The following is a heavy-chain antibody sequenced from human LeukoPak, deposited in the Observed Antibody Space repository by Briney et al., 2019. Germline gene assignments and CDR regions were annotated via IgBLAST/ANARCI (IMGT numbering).Heavy chain of an antibody. V-gene: IGHV1-46*01. J-gene: IGHJ3*02. Sequence: ASVKVSCKASGYTFTSYYMHWVRQAPGQGLEWMGIINPSGGSTSYAQKFQGRVTVTRDTSTSTVYMELSSLRSEDTAVYYCAREVYCSGGSCYSVIAGDAFDIWGQGTMVTVSS. CDR2: INPSGGST. CDR1: GYTFTSYY. D-gene: IGHD2-15*01. CDR3: AREVYCSGGSCYSVIAGDAFDI.